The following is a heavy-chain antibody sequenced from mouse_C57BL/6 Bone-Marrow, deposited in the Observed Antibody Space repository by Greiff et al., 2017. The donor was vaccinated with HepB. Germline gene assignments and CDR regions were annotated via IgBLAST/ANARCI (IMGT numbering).Heavy chain of an antibody. J-gene: IGHJ2*01. CDR2: IYPGDGDT. V-gene: IGHV1-82*01. CDR1: GYAFSSSW. Sequence: QVQLQQSGPELVKPGASVKISCKASGYAFSSSWMNWVKQRPGKGLEWIGRIYPGDGDTNYNGKFKGKATLTADESSSTAYMQLSSLTSEDSAVYFCARLGYYGSRGFDYWGQGTTLTVSS. D-gene: IGHD1-1*01. CDR3: ARLGYYGSRGFDY.